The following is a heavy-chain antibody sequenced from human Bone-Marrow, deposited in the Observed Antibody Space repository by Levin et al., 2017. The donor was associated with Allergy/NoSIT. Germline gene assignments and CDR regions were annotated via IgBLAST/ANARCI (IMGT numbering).Heavy chain of an antibody. Sequence: GGSLRLSCAASGFIFSDYYMIWIRQAPGKGLEWVGHITGSGSTTYYAGSVEGRFTISRDNVEKSFFLQMSSLRDDDAGVYYCARGGSGGSDFDHWGPGTLIAVSS. CDR2: ITGSGSTT. CDR1: GFIFSDYY. V-gene: IGHV3-11*01. CDR3: ARGGSGGSDFDH. D-gene: IGHD2-15*01. J-gene: IGHJ4*02.